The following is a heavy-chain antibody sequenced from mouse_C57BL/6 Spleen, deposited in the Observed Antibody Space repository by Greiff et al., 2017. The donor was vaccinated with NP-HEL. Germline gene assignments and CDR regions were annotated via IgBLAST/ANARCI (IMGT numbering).Heavy chain of an antibody. CDR3: ASGRYYEGFLFAY. D-gene: IGHD1-1*01. CDR2: INPNNGGT. Sequence: EVQLQQSGPELVKPGASVKMSCKASGYTFTDYNMHWVKQSHGKSLEWIGYINPNNGGTSYNQKFKGKATLTVNKSSSTAYMELRSLTSEDSAVYYCASGRYYEGFLFAYWGQGTLVTVSA. CDR1: GYTFTDYN. V-gene: IGHV1-22*01. J-gene: IGHJ3*01.